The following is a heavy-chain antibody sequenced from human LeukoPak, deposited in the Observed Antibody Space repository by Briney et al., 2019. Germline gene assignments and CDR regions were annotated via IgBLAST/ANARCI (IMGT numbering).Heavy chain of an antibody. Sequence: ASVKVSCKASGYTLRSYGITWVRQAPGQGLEWMGWISAYNGNTKYPRKLQGRVTMTTDTSTSTAYMELRSLRSDDTAVYYCARRYRETVTRNYYYMDVWGKGTTVTVSS. J-gene: IGHJ6*03. CDR2: ISAYNGNT. D-gene: IGHD4-17*01. CDR3: ARRYRETVTRNYYYMDV. CDR1: GYTLRSYG. V-gene: IGHV1-18*01.